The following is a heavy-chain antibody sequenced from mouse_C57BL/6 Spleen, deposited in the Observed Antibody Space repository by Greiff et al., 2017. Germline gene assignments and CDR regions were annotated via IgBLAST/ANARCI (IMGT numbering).Heavy chain of an antibody. CDR2: FYPGSGSI. J-gene: IGHJ1*03. CDR3: ARHEDASAGYFEV. Sequence: QVQLKESGAELVKPGASVKLSCKASGYTFTEYSIHWVKQRSGQGLEWIGWFYPGSGSIKYNEKFKDKATLTADKTSSTVYMKHSRLTSEDSAVCYCARHEDASAGYFEVWGTGTTVTVSS. V-gene: IGHV1-62-2*01. CDR1: GYTFTEYS.